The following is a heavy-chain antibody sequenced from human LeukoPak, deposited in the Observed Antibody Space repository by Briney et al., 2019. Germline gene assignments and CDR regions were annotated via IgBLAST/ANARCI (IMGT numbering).Heavy chain of an antibody. Sequence: PGGSLRPSCAASGFTASSNYMSWVRQAPGKGLEWVSVIYSGGSTYYADSVKGRFTISRDNSKNTLYLQMNSLRAEDTAVYYCALDSGPYYFDYWGQGTLVTVSS. J-gene: IGHJ4*02. V-gene: IGHV3-53*01. CDR3: ALDSGPYYFDY. CDR1: GFTASSNY. D-gene: IGHD3/OR15-3a*01. CDR2: IYSGGST.